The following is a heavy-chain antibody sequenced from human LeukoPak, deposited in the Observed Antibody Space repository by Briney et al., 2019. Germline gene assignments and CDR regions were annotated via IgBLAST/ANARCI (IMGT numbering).Heavy chain of an antibody. J-gene: IGHJ3*02. V-gene: IGHV3-23*01. Sequence: GGSLRLSCAGSGFTFIRYAMSWVRQAPGKGLEWVSSVLNHGAGTYYTDSVKGRFTISRDNSKNTLYLQMNSLRAEDTAVYYCAKEDLTMIVVATRGAFDIWGQGTMVTVSS. CDR2: VLNHGAGT. D-gene: IGHD3-22*01. CDR3: AKEDLTMIVVATRGAFDI. CDR1: GFTFIRYA.